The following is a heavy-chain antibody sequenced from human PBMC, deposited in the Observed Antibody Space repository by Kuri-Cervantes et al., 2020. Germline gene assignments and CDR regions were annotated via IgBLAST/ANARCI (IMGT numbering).Heavy chain of an antibody. V-gene: IGHV4-4*02. CDR1: GGSISSSNW. Sequence: SETLSLTCAVSGGSISSSNWWSWVRQPPGKGLEWIGEIYHSGSTNYNPSLKSRVTISVDTSKNQFSLKLSSVTVADTAVYYCARETGWFDPWGQGALVTVSS. J-gene: IGHJ5*02. CDR2: IYHSGST. CDR3: ARETGWFDP. D-gene: IGHD1-1*01.